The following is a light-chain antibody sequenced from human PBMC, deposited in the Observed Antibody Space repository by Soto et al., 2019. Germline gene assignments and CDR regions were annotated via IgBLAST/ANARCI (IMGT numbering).Light chain of an antibody. CDR3: QHYNNGPPWT. V-gene: IGKV3-15*01. CDR2: GAS. Sequence: EIVMTQSPATLSVSPGERATLSCRASQSVSSNLAWYQQKPCQAPRLLIYGASTRATGIPARFSGSGSGTEVTLTISSLPSEDVAVYYCQHYNNGPPWTFGQGTKVEIK. J-gene: IGKJ1*01. CDR1: QSVSSN.